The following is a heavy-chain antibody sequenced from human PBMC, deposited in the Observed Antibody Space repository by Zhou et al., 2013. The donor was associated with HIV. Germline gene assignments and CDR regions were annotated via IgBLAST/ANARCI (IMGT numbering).Heavy chain of an antibody. D-gene: IGHD3-16*01. CDR3: TRDLDGSRGPYYVRSFHM. CDR1: GYVFRNYG. J-gene: IGHJ3*02. CDR2: ISSYNGKT. Sequence: QVQLVQSGAEVKKPGASVKVSCTASGYVFRNYGLNWVRQAPGHGLEWMGSISSYNGKTNYAEKFQGRVTMTTNTDINVAYMELTRLKSDDTAMYYCTRDLDGSRGPYYVRSFHMWGQGTMVTVSS. V-gene: IGHV1-18*04.